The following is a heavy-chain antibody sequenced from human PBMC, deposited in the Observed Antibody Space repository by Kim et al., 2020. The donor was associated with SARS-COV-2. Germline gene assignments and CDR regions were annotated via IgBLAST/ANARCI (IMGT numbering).Heavy chain of an antibody. Sequence: SETLSLTCTVSGGSISSYYWSWIRQSPGKGLEWIGYFFYSGNTNYNPSLKSRVTISVDTSKNQFSLNLSSMTAADTAVYYCARVRDSSVYYYSRNVFDIWGQGTMVTVSS. CDR1: GGSISSYY. CDR2: FFYSGNT. J-gene: IGHJ3*02. CDR3: ARVRDSSVYYYSRNVFDI. V-gene: IGHV4-59*13. D-gene: IGHD3-22*01.